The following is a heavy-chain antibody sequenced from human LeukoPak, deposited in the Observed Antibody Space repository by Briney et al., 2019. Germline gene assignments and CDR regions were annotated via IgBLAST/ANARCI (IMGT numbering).Heavy chain of an antibody. CDR3: ARIVVVPAATLGNWFDP. Sequence: SETLSLTCAVSGGSISSYYWSWIRQPAGKGLEWIGRIYTSGSTNYNPSLKSRVTISVDTSKNQFSLQLSSVTAADTAVYYCARIVVVPAATLGNWFDPWGQGTLVTVSS. V-gene: IGHV4-4*07. CDR2: IYTSGST. J-gene: IGHJ5*02. D-gene: IGHD2-2*01. CDR1: GGSISSYY.